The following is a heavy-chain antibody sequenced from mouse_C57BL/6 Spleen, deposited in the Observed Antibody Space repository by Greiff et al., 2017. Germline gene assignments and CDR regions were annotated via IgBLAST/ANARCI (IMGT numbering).Heavy chain of an antibody. CDR1: GYTFTSYW. Sequence: QVQLQQSGAELAKPGASGKLSCKASGYTFTSYWMHGVKQRPGQGLEWIGYINPSSGYTKNNQKFKDKATLTEDKSSSTAYMQLSSLTYEDSAVYYCARWIYSNYVDYAMDYWGQGTSVTVSS. J-gene: IGHJ4*01. V-gene: IGHV1-7*01. D-gene: IGHD2-5*01. CDR2: INPSSGYT. CDR3: ARWIYSNYVDYAMDY.